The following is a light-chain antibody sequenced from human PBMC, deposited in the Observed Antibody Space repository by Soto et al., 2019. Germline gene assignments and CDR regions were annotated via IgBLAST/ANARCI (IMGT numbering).Light chain of an antibody. J-gene: IGLJ2*01. Sequence: QSALTQPPSVSGSPGQSVTISCTGTSSDVGSYNRVSGYQQPPGTAPKLMIYEVSNPTSGVPDRFSGSKSGNTASLTISGLQAEDEADYYCSSYPSSSTFAVVFGGGTKLNVL. CDR1: SSDVGSYNR. CDR3: SSYPSSSTFAVV. V-gene: IGLV2-18*02. CDR2: EVS.